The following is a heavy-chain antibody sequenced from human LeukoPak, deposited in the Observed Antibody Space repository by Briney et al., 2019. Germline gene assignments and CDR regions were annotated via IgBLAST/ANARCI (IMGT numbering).Heavy chain of an antibody. J-gene: IGHJ4*02. CDR2: INHSGST. D-gene: IGHD3-3*01. V-gene: IGHV4-34*01. Sequence: SETLSLTCTVSGGSISSYYWSWIRQPPGKGLEWIGEINHSGSTNYNPSLKSRVTISVDTSKDQFSLKLSSVTAADTAVYYCAREISGYDFWSGYQPFDYWGQGTLVTVSS. CDR1: GGSISSYY. CDR3: AREISGYDFWSGYQPFDY.